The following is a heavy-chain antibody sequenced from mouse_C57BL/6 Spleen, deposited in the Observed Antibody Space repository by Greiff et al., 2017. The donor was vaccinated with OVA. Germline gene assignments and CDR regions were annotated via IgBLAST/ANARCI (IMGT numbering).Heavy chain of an antibody. J-gene: IGHJ2*01. CDR3: ARTYYGNYVDFDY. D-gene: IGHD2-10*01. Sequence: VKVVESGPGLVQPSQSLSITCTVSGFSLTSYGVHWVRQSPGKGLEWLGVIWSGGSTDYNAAFISRLSTSKDNSKSQVFFKMNSLQADDTAIYYCARTYYGNYVDFDYWGQGTTLTVSS. V-gene: IGHV2-2*01. CDR2: IWSGGST. CDR1: GFSLTSYG.